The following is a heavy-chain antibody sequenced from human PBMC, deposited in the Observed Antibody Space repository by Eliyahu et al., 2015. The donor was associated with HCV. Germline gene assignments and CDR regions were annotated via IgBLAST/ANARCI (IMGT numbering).Heavy chain of an antibody. Sequence: QVQLQESGPGLVKPSETLSLTCTVXGGXIXSYYWTWIRXPPGKGLEWIXXXCYIGSTNSXPSLESRVTMAVDTSKNQFSLKLTSVSAADTAVYFCARVRRDDYNSGALDYWGQGTLVTVSS. CDR3: ARVRRDDYNSGALDY. D-gene: IGHD5-24*01. V-gene: IGHV4-59*01. CDR1: GGXIXSYY. CDR2: XCYIGST. J-gene: IGHJ4*02.